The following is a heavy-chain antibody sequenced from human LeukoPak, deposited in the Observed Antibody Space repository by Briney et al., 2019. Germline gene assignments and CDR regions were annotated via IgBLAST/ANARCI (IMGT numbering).Heavy chain of an antibody. D-gene: IGHD3-22*01. CDR3: VLSGGYYDSSGYTYFDY. V-gene: IGHV3-7*03. J-gene: IGHJ4*02. CDR1: GFTLSSDW. Sequence: GGSLRLSCVVSGFTLSSDWMSWVRQAPGKGLEWVANIKKDGIEKYYVESVKGRFTISRDNAKNSLYLQMNSLRAEDTAVYYCVLSGGYYDSSGYTYFDYWGQGTLVTVSS. CDR2: IKKDGIEK.